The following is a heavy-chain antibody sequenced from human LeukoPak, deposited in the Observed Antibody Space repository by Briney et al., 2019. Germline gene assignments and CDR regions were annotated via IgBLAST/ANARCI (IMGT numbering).Heavy chain of an antibody. V-gene: IGHV3-23*01. Sequence: GGSLRLSCVASGFSFSDYAMSWVRRPPGQGLQWVSVINDRSNFKVYADSVRGRFIISRDNSQNTLYLEMNSLRADDTAICYCAKDHFTGGDYGDYFDLWGQGVLVTVSS. CDR1: GFSFSDYA. D-gene: IGHD3-16*01. J-gene: IGHJ4*02. CDR2: INDRSNFK. CDR3: AKDHFTGGDYGDYFDL.